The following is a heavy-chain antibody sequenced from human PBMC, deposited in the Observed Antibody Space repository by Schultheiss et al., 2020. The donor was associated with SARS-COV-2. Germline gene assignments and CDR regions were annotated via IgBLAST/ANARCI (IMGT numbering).Heavy chain of an antibody. V-gene: IGHV3-11*06. CDR2: ILSSGSYT. D-gene: IGHD3-3*01. CDR3: AKDYTYYDFWSGYLSPQVVSYYYYYGMDV. CDR1: GFTFSDYY. J-gene: IGHJ6*02. Sequence: GESLKISCAASGFTFSDYYMSWIRQAPGKGLEWVSHILSSGSYTNYADSVKGRFTISRDNSKNTLYLQMNSLRAEDTAVYYCAKDYTYYDFWSGYLSPQVVSYYYYYGMDVWGQGTTVTVSS.